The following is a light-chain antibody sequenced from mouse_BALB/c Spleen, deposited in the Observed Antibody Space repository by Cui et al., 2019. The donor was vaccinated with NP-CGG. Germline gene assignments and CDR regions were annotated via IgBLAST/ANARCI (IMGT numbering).Light chain of an antibody. CDR3: ALWYSNHWV. CDR1: SGAVTTNNF. Sequence: QAVVTPESALTTSPSETVTLTCRSSSGAVTTNNFANWVQEKPDHIFTGLIGGTNNRAPGVPARFSGSLVGDKAALTITGAQTEDEAIYFCALWYSNHWVFGGGTKLTVL. J-gene: IGLJ1*01. CDR2: GTN. V-gene: IGLV1*01.